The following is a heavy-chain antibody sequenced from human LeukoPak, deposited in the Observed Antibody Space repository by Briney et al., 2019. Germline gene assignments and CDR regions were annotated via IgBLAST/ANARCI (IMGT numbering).Heavy chain of an antibody. V-gene: IGHV3-48*03. D-gene: IGHD6-19*01. CDR1: GFTFSSYE. CDR2: ISSSGSTK. CDR3: ARDGVAGTGSDYFDY. Sequence: PGRSLRLSCAASGFTFSSYEMNWVRQAPGKGLEWVSYISSSGSTKDYADSVKGGFTSSRDNAKNSLYLQMNSLRAEETAVYYCARDGVAGTGSDYFDYWGQGTLVTVSS. J-gene: IGHJ4*02.